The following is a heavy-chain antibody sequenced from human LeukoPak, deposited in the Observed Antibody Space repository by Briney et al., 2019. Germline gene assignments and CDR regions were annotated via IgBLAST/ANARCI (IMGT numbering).Heavy chain of an antibody. V-gene: IGHV4-59*08. CDR1: GGSISSYY. D-gene: IGHD2-15*01. CDR2: IYYSGST. Sequence: SETLSLTCTVSGGSISSYYWSWIRQPPGKRLEWIGCIYYSGSTNYNPSLKSRVTMSVDTSKNQFSLKLSSVTAADTAVYYCAILYGGNGDYWGQGTLVTVSS. J-gene: IGHJ4*02. CDR3: AILYGGNGDY.